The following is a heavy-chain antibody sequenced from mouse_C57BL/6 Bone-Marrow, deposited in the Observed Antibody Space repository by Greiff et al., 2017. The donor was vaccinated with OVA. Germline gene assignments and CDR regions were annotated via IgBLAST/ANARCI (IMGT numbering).Heavy chain of an antibody. CDR3: ASAFYCYGRRGAWCAY. D-gene: IGHD1-1*01. CDR1: GYTFTSYD. CDR2: IYPRDGST. Sequence: QVQLQQSGPELVKPGASVKLSCKASGYTFTSYDINWVKQRPGQGLEWIGWIYPRDGSTKYIETFKGKATLTVDTSSSTAYMQLHSLTSEDSAVYFCASAFYCYGRRGAWCAYWGQGTLVTVSA. J-gene: IGHJ3*01. V-gene: IGHV1-85*01.